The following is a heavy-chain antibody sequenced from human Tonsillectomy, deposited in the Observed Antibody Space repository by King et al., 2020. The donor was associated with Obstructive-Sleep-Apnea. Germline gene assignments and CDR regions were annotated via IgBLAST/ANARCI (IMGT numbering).Heavy chain of an antibody. J-gene: IGHJ4*02. CDR2: IYYSVST. Sequence: QLQESGPGLVKPSETLSLTCTVSGGSMSSYYWSWIRQPPGKGLEWIGYIYYSVSTNYNPSLQSRVTISVDTSKNPFSLKMRSVTAANTPVYYCALPDFVAGWVPGGFDYWGQGTLVTVSS. V-gene: IGHV4-59*01. CDR3: ALPDFVAGWVPGGFDY. D-gene: IGHD6-19*01. CDR1: GGSMSSYY.